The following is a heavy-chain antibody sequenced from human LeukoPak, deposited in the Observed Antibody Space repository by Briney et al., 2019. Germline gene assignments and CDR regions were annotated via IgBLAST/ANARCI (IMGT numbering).Heavy chain of an antibody. Sequence: GGSLRLSCAASGFTFKNYAMSWVRQAPGKGLEWVSAIGDNGADTKYADSVKGRFTISRDNSRNTLYLQLNSLRAEDTAVHYCARTYYDFWSGYSDYYFDYWGQGTLVTVSS. CDR1: GFTFKNYA. D-gene: IGHD3-3*01. V-gene: IGHV3-23*01. CDR3: ARTYYDFWSGYSDYYFDY. J-gene: IGHJ4*02. CDR2: IGDNGADT.